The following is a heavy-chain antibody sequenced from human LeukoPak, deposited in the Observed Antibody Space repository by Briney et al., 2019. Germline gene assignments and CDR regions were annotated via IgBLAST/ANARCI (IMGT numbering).Heavy chain of an antibody. J-gene: IGHJ6*02. CDR1: AFIFSGHW. CDR3: ARDGLYDFWSGSTYYGMDV. D-gene: IGHD3-3*01. Sequence: GGSLRLSCEGSAFIFSGHWMNWVRQTPGKGLEWVSSISSSSSYIYYADSVKGRLTISRDNAKNSLYLQMNSLRAEDTAVYYCARDGLYDFWSGSTYYGMDVWGQGTTVTVSS. V-gene: IGHV3-21*01. CDR2: ISSSSSYI.